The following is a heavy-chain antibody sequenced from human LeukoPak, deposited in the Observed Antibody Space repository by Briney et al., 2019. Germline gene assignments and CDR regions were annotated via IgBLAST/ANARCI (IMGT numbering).Heavy chain of an antibody. J-gene: IGHJ2*01. CDR3: AREHLLPTVTTRPDWYFDL. CDR2: IYHSGST. D-gene: IGHD4-17*01. Sequence: SQTLSLTCAVSGGSISSGGYSWSWIRQPPGKGLEWIGYIYHSGSTYYNPSLKSRVTISVDRSKNQFSLKLSSVTAADTAVYYCAREHLLPTVTTRPDWYFDLWGRGTLVTVSS. CDR1: GGSISSGGYS. V-gene: IGHV4-30-2*01.